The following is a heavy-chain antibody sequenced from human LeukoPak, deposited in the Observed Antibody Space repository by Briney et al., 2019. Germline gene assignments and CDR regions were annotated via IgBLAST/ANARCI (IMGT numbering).Heavy chain of an antibody. CDR3: ARDSIIAAGPLDY. J-gene: IGHJ4*02. D-gene: IGHD6-6*01. Sequence: AGSLRLACAASGFTLSSYSMDWVRQAPGKGLEWVSSISSSSSYIYYADSVKGRFTISRDNAKNSLYLQMNSLRADDTAVYYCARDSIIAAGPLDYWGQGTLVTVSS. V-gene: IGHV3-21*01. CDR1: GFTLSSYS. CDR2: ISSSSSYI.